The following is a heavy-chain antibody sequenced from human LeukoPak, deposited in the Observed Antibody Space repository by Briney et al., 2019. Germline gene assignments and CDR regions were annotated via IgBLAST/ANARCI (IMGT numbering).Heavy chain of an antibody. Sequence: GASVKVSCTASGYTFTSYGISWVRQAPGQGLEWMGWISAYNGNTNYAQKLQGRVTMTTDTSTSTAYMELRSLRSDDTAVYYCASIHDYGDYFDYWGQGTLVTVSS. CDR1: GYTFTSYG. CDR3: ASIHDYGDYFDY. V-gene: IGHV1-18*01. CDR2: ISAYNGNT. J-gene: IGHJ4*02. D-gene: IGHD4-17*01.